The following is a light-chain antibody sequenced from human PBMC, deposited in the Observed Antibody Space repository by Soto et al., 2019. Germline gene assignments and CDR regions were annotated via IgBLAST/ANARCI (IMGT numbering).Light chain of an antibody. CDR3: QQRSNWT. Sequence: EIVLTQSPATLSLSPGERATLSCRASQSVSSYLAWYQQKPGQAPRLLIYDASNRATGIPARFSGSGSGTDFTRTISSLEPEDLAVYYCQQRSNWTFGQGTKVEIK. CDR1: QSVSSY. V-gene: IGKV3-11*01. J-gene: IGKJ1*01. CDR2: DAS.